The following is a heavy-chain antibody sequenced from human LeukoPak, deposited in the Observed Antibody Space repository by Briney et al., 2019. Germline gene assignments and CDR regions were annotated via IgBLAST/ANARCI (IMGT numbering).Heavy chain of an antibody. J-gene: IGHJ4*02. D-gene: IGHD2-2*03. CDR2: ISGIGSTT. V-gene: IGHV3-23*01. Sequence: GGSLRLSCAASGFTFRTYAMSWVRQAPGKGLEWVSAISGIGSTTYYADSVKGRFTISRDNSKDTLYLQMSSLRAEDTAVYNCVKDGYCSSTSCYGPQYEWGQGTLVTVSS. CDR3: VKDGYCSSTSCYGPQYE. CDR1: GFTFRTYA.